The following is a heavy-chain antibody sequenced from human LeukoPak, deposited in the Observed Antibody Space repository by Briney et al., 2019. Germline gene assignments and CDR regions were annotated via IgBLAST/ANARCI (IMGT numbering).Heavy chain of an antibody. J-gene: IGHJ4*02. CDR3: ARDTGQNYFDY. CDR1: GYTFTSYD. Sequence: GASVKVSCKASGYTFTSYDTNWVRQATGQGLEWMGWMNPNSGNTGYAQKFQGRVTITRDTSASTAYMELSSLRSEDTAVYYCARDTGQNYFDYWGQGTLVTVSS. D-gene: IGHD1-14*01. CDR2: MNPNSGNT. V-gene: IGHV1-8*01.